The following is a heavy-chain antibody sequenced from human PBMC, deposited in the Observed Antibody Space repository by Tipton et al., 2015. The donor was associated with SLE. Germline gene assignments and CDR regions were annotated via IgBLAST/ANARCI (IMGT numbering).Heavy chain of an antibody. D-gene: IGHD6-13*01. J-gene: IGHJ5*02. CDR2: INHSGSP. Sequence: TLSLTCTVSGGSISSYYWSWIRQPPGKGLEWIGEINHSGSPNYNPSLKSRTTISVDTSKNQFSLKLSSVTAADTAVYYCARAQRLVRWLDPWGQGTLVTVSS. V-gene: IGHV4-34*01. CDR1: GGSISSYY. CDR3: ARAQRLVRWLDP.